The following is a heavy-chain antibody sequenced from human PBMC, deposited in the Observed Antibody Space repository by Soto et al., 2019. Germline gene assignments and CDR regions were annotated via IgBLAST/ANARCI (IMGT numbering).Heavy chain of an antibody. D-gene: IGHD5-18*01. J-gene: IGHJ6*02. Sequence: SVKVSCKTSGGTFSSYAISWVRQAPGQGLEWMGGIIPIFGTANYAQKFQGRVTITADESTSTAYMELSSLRSEDTAVYYCARDPGRLYIYGPYYNGMDVWGQGTTVTVSS. V-gene: IGHV1-69*13. CDR3: ARDPGRLYIYGPYYNGMDV. CDR1: GGTFSSYA. CDR2: IIPIFGTA.